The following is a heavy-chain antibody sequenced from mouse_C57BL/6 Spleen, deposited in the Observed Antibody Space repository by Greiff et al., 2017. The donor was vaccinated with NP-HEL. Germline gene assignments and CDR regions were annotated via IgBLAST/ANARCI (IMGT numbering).Heavy chain of an antibody. CDR3: ARSGTYFDV. D-gene: IGHD4-1*01. CDR2: INPSTGGT. CDR1: GYAFSSSW. V-gene: IGHV1-42*01. Sequence: EVQLQQSGPELVKPGASVKISCKASGYAFSSSWMNWVKQSPEKSLEWIGEINPSTGGTTYNQKFKAKATLTVDKSSSTAYMQLKSLTSEDSAVYYCARSGTYFDVWGTGTTVTVSS. J-gene: IGHJ1*03.